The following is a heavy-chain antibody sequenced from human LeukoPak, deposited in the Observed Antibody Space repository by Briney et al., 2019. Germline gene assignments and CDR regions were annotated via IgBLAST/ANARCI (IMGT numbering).Heavy chain of an antibody. J-gene: IGHJ4*02. V-gene: IGHV3-74*01. CDR2: INSDGSSR. Sequence: GGSVRLSCAASGFIFSSYWMHWVRQAPGKGLVWVSRINSDGSSRNYADSVKGRFTISRDNAKNTLYLQMNSLKAEDTAVYYCAKSYGRGYWGQGTLVTVSS. CDR3: AKSYGRGY. D-gene: IGHD1-26*01. CDR1: GFIFSSYW.